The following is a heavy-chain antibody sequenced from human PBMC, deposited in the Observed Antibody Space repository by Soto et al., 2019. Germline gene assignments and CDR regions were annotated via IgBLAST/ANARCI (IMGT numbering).Heavy chain of an antibody. CDR2: IIPIFGTA. V-gene: IGHV1-69*13. Sequence: GASVKVACKASGGTFSSYAISWVRQAPGQGLEWMGGIIPIFGTANYAQKFQGRVTITADESTSTAYMELSSLRSEDTAVYYCARDLYCISTSCYPYGMDVWGQGTTVTVSS. D-gene: IGHD2-2*01. CDR1: GGTFSSYA. J-gene: IGHJ6*02. CDR3: ARDLYCISTSCYPYGMDV.